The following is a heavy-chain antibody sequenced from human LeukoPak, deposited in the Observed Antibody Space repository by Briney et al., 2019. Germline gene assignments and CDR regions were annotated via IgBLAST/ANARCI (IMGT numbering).Heavy chain of an antibody. CDR2: IYNSGST. J-gene: IGHJ4*02. CDR1: GASFNTGDYY. Sequence: SETLSLTCIVSGASFNTGDYYWNWIRQHPGKGLEWIGYIYNSGSTYCNPSLKSRVTISVDTSKNHFSLRLTSVTAADSAVYYCAGGAPPDSWGQGTLVTVSS. V-gene: IGHV4-31*03. CDR3: AGGAPPDS.